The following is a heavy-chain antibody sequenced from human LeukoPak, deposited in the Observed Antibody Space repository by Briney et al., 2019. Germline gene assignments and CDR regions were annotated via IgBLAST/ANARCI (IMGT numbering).Heavy chain of an antibody. V-gene: IGHV1-18*04. CDR3: ARDLDSGGTTFRALNY. J-gene: IGHJ4*02. CDR1: GYTFTGYG. CDR2: ISPYNGNT. D-gene: IGHD1-14*01. Sequence: ASVKVSCKASGYTFTGYGIIWVRQAPGQGLEWMGWISPYNGNTNYAQKFQGRVTMTTDTSTTTTYMELRSLRSDDTAVYYCARDLDSGGTTFRALNYWGQGTLVTVSS.